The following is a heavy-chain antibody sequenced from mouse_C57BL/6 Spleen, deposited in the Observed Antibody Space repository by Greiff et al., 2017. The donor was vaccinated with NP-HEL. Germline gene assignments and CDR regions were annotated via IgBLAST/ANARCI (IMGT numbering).Heavy chain of an antibody. Sequence: EVQLVESEGGLVQPGSSMKLSCTASGFTFSDYYMAWVRQVPEKGLEWVANINYDGSSTYYLDSLKSRFIISRDNAKNILYLQMSSLKSEDTATYYCARDSSGYGAYWGQGTLVTVSA. J-gene: IGHJ3*01. CDR3: ARDSSGYGAY. V-gene: IGHV5-16*01. CDR1: GFTFSDYY. CDR2: INYDGSST. D-gene: IGHD3-2*02.